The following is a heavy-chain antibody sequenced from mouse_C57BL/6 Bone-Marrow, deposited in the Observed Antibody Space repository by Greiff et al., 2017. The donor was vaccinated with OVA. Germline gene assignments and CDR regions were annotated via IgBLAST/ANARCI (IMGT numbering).Heavy chain of an antibody. V-gene: IGHV1-42*01. CDR1: GYSFTGYY. Sequence: VQLQQSGPELVKPGASVKISCKASGYSFTGYYMNWVKQSPEKSLEWIGEINPSTGGTTYNQKFKAKATLTVDKSSSTAYMQLKSLTSEDSAVYYCARQILTGYFDYWGQGTTLTVSS. CDR2: INPSTGGT. J-gene: IGHJ2*01. D-gene: IGHD4-1*01. CDR3: ARQILTGYFDY.